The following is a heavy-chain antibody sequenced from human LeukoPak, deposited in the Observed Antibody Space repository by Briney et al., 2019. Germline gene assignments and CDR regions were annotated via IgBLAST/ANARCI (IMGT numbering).Heavy chain of an antibody. CDR3: ARDVRSPTRTPG. J-gene: IGHJ3*01. D-gene: IGHD1-14*01. CDR1: GGSISSSSYY. Sequence: PSETLSLTCTVSGGSISSSSYYWGWIRQPPGKGLEWIGSIYYSGSTYYNPSLKSRVTISVDTSKNQFSLKLSSVTAADTAVYYCARDVRSPTRTPGWGQGTMVTVSS. V-gene: IGHV4-39*07. CDR2: IYYSGST.